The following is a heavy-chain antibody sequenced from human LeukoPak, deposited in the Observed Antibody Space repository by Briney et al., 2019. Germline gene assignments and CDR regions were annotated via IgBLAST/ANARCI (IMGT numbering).Heavy chain of an antibody. J-gene: IGHJ4*02. CDR3: ATPHSGRFHYLDY. V-gene: IGHV4-39*01. CDR1: GGSISNSNYY. Sequence: SETLSLTCTVSGGSISNSNYYWGWLRQAPGKGLEWIGTIDYSGTSHYNPSLKSRVTMSVDTSKNQVSLSLSSMTAADTADYYCATPHSGRFHYLDYWGQGILVPVSS. D-gene: IGHD1-26*01. CDR2: IDYSGTS.